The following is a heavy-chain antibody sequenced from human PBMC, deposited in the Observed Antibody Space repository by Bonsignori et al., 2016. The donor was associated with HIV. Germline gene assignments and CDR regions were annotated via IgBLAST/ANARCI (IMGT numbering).Heavy chain of an antibody. V-gene: IGHV3-30*02. D-gene: IGHD3-3*01. J-gene: IGHJ3*02. CDR3: AKEKGEWLWRDDAFDI. CDR2: IRYDGSNK. Sequence: WIRQPPGKGLEWVAFIRYDGSNKYYADSVKGRFTIPRDNSKNTLYLQMNSLRAEDTAVYYCAKEKGEWLWRDDAFDIWGQGTMVTVSS.